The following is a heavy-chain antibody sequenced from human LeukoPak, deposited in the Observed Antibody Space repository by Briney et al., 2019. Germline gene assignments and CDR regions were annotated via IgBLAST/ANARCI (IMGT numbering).Heavy chain of an antibody. CDR2: ISSSGSTI. Sequence: GGSLRLSCAASGFIFSDYTMNWVRQAPGKGLEWVSYISSSGSTIYYADSVKGRFTISRDNAKNSLYLQMNSLRAEDTAVYYCARAKGYCSSTSCPFDYWGQGTLVTVSS. CDR3: ARAKGYCSSTSCPFDY. D-gene: IGHD2-2*01. V-gene: IGHV3-48*04. CDR1: GFIFSDYT. J-gene: IGHJ4*02.